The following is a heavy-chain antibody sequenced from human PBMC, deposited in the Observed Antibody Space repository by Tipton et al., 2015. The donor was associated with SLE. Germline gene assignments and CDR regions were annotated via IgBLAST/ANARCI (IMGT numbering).Heavy chain of an antibody. J-gene: IGHJ3*02. CDR3: ASPGGGSGSFDAFDI. CDR2: IYSDGVA. Sequence: TLSLTCTVSGQSIKNYQWGWIRQPAGKGLEWIGRIYSDGVANYNPSLKSRVSMSIDTSNNEFSLRPTSVTAADTAIYYCASPGGGSGSFDAFDIWGQGTMVTVSS. CDR1: GQSIKNYQ. V-gene: IGHV4-4*07. D-gene: IGHD3-10*01.